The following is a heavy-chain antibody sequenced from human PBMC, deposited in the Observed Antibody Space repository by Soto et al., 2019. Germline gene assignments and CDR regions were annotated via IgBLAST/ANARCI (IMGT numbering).Heavy chain of an antibody. D-gene: IGHD2-21*02. CDR1: GFSLSTSGMC. J-gene: IGHJ4*02. V-gene: IGHV2-70*01. Sequence: SGPTLVNPTQTLTLTCSFSGFSLSTSGMCVSWIRQPPGKALEWLALIDWDDDKYYSTSLKTRLTISKDTSKNQVVLTMTNRDTVDTATYYCEVSQGGDCYGQILPAFDHWGQGTQVTVSS. CDR3: EVSQGGDCYGQILPAFDH. CDR2: IDWDDDK.